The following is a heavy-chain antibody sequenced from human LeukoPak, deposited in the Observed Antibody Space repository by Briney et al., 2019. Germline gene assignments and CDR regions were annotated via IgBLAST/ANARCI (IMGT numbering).Heavy chain of an antibody. J-gene: IGHJ5*02. V-gene: IGHV1-58*01. Sequence: ASVKVSCKASGFTFTSSAVQWVRQARGQRLEWIGWIVVGSGNTNYAQKFQERVTITRDMSTSTAYMELSSLRSEDTAVYYCARNSDFWSGYYSAWGQGTLVTVSS. D-gene: IGHD3-3*01. CDR3: ARNSDFWSGYYSA. CDR1: GFTFTSSA. CDR2: IVVGSGNT.